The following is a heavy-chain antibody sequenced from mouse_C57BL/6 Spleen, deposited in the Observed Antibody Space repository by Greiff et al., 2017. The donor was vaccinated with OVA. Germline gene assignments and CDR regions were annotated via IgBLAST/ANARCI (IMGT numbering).Heavy chain of an antibody. CDR3: VREWLPYYYAMDY. CDR2: IRSKSNNYAT. Sequence: EVKLVESGGGLVQPKGSLKLSCAASGFSFNTYAMNWVRQAPGKGLEWVARIRSKSNNYATYYADSVKDRFTISRDDSESMLYLQMNNLKTEDTAMYYCVREWLPYYYAMDYWGQGTSVTVSS. V-gene: IGHV10-1*01. J-gene: IGHJ4*01. D-gene: IGHD2-2*01. CDR1: GFSFNTYA.